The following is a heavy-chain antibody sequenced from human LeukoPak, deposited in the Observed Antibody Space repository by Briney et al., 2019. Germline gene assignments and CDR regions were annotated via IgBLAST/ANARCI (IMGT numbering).Heavy chain of an antibody. V-gene: IGHV3-66*01. CDR3: ARRLNCGGDCYSLN. CDR1: GFTVSNNY. J-gene: IGHJ4*02. CDR2: IYSGGST. D-gene: IGHD2-21*02. Sequence: PGGSLRLSCAASGFTVSNNYMSWVRQAPGKGLEWVSVIYSGGSTYYADSVKGRFTISRDNSKNTLYLEMNSLRAEDTAVYYCARRLNCGGDCYSLNWGQGTLVTVSS.